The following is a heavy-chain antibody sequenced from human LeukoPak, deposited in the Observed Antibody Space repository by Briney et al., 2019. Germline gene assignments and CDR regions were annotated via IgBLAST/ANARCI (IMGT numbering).Heavy chain of an antibody. Sequence: GGSLRLSCAVSGFTVSTEYMGWVRQAPGKGLEWVSLINSGDSTSYADSVKGRFTISRHNSKNTLYLQMNSLRAEDTAVYYCARALYYFDYWGQGALVTVSS. CDR3: ARALYYFDY. CDR1: GFTVSTEY. J-gene: IGHJ4*02. CDR2: INSGDST. V-gene: IGHV3-53*04.